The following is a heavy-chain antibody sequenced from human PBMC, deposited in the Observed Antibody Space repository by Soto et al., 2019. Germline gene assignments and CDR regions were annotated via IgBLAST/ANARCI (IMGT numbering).Heavy chain of an antibody. CDR1: GFTFSSYA. J-gene: IGHJ4*02. Sequence: GGSLRLSCAASGFTFSSYAMHWVRQAPGKGLEWVAVISYDGSNKYYADSVKGRFTISRDNSKNTLYLQMNSLRAEDTAVYYCARDQSPMTRFDYWGQGTLVTVSS. CDR2: ISYDGSNK. CDR3: ARDQSPMTRFDY. D-gene: IGHD4-17*01. V-gene: IGHV3-30-3*01.